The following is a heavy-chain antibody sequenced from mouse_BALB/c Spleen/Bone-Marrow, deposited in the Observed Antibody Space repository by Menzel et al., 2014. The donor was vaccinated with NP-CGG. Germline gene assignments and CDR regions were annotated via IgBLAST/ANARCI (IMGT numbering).Heavy chain of an antibody. V-gene: IGHV4-1*02. CDR2: INPDSSTI. J-gene: IGHJ3*01. CDR1: GFDFSRYW. CDR3: ARMHYYGYVAY. D-gene: IGHD1-2*01. Sequence: EVQLQQSGGGLVQPGGSLKLSCAASGFDFSRYWMSWVRQAPGKGLEWIGEINPDSSTINYTPSLKDKFIISRDNAKNALYLQMSRVRSEDTALYYCARMHYYGYVAYWGQGTLVTVSA.